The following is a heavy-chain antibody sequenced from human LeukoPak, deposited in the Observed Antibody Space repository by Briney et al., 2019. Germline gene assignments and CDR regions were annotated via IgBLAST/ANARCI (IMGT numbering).Heavy chain of an antibody. CDR3: ARGTTMVRGVITTPKTFDY. CDR1: GGAISSYY. Sequence: SETLSLTCTVSGGAISSYYWSWIRQPPGKGLEWIGEINHRGSTNYNPSLKSRVTISVDTSKNQFSLKLSSVTAADTAVYYCARGTTMVRGVITTPKTFDYWGQGTLVTVSS. D-gene: IGHD3-10*01. V-gene: IGHV4-34*01. J-gene: IGHJ4*02. CDR2: INHRGST.